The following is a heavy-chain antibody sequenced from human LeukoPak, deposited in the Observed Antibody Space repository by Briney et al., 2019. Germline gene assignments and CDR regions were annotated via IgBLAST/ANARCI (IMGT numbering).Heavy chain of an antibody. CDR1: GGSISSYY. J-gene: IGHJ5*02. V-gene: IGHV4-59*01. CDR3: ARMDCSSTSCYGLGVWFDP. Sequence: SETLSLTCTVSGGSISSYYWGWIRQPPGKGLEWIGYIYYSGSTNYNPSLKSRVTISVDTSKNQFSLKLSSVTAADTAVYYCARMDCSSTSCYGLGVWFDPWGQGTLVTVPS. D-gene: IGHD2-2*01. CDR2: IYYSGST.